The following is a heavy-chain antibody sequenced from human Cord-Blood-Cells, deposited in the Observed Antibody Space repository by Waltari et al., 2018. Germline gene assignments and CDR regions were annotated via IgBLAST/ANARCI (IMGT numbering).Heavy chain of an antibody. CDR1: GGSISSYY. J-gene: IGHJ4*02. CDR2: IYYSGST. D-gene: IGHD6-19*01. V-gene: IGHV4-59*01. Sequence: QVQLQESGPGLVTPSETLSLTCTVSGGSISSYYWSWIRQPPGKGLEWIGYIYYSGSTNYNPSLKSRVTISVDTSKNQFSLKLSSVTAADTAVYYCARGPYSSGWYFDYWGQGTLVTVSS. CDR3: ARGPYSSGWYFDY.